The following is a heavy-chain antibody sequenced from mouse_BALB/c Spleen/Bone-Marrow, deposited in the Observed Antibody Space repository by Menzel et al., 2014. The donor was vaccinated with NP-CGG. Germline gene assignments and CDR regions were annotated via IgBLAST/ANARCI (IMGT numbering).Heavy chain of an antibody. J-gene: IGHJ2*01. CDR1: GYTFTDYN. V-gene: IGHV1S29*02. Sequence: EVQLQQSGPELVKPGASVKISFKASGYTFTDYNMHWVKQSHGKSLEWIGYIYPYNGGTGYNQKFKSKATLTVDNSSSTAYMELRSLTSEDSAVYYCATRFITTAGYWGQGTTLTVSS. CDR3: ATRFITTAGY. CDR2: IYPYNGGT. D-gene: IGHD1-2*01.